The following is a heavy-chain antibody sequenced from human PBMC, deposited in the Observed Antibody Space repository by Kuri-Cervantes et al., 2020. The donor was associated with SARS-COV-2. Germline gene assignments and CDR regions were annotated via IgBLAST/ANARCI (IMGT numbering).Heavy chain of an antibody. CDR3: ARVWYYYDSSGPPWYYYYGVDV. D-gene: IGHD3-22*01. CDR2: IIPIFGIA. J-gene: IGHJ6*02. CDR1: GGTFSSYA. V-gene: IGHV1-69*04. Sequence: SVKVSCKASGGTFSSYAISWVRQAPGQGLEWMGRIIPIFGIANYAQKFQGRVTITADKSTSTAYMELSSLRSEDTAVYYCARVWYYYDSSGPPWYYYYGVDVWGQGTTVTVSS.